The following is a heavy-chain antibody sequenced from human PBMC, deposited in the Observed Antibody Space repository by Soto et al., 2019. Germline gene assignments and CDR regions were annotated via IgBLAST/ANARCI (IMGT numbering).Heavy chain of an antibody. V-gene: IGHV3-7*01. CDR3: TRWDGRCSGGSCFFDS. J-gene: IGHJ4*02. Sequence: EVQLVESGGGLVQSGGSLRLSCIASGFSLTQYWMSWVRQTPRKGLEWVAKINEDGTKRDYMESVEGRFTISRDNAKNSVSLQMNSLRVDDTAVYFCTRWDGRCSGGSCFFDSWGQGTLVTVSS. CDR2: INEDGTKR. CDR1: GFSLTQYW. D-gene: IGHD2-15*01.